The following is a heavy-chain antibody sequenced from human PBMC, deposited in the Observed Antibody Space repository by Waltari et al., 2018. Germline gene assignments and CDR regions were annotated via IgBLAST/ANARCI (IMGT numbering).Heavy chain of an antibody. CDR3: AREANGDYNNAFDI. Sequence: QLQLQESGPGLVKPSETLSLTCTVSGGSISSSSYYWGWIRQPPGKGLEWIGSIYYSGGTYYNPSLKSRVTISVDTSKNQFSLKLSSVTAADTAVYYCAREANGDYNNAFDIWGQGTMVTVSS. CDR1: GGSISSSSYY. V-gene: IGHV4-39*07. J-gene: IGHJ3*02. D-gene: IGHD4-17*01. CDR2: IYYSGGT.